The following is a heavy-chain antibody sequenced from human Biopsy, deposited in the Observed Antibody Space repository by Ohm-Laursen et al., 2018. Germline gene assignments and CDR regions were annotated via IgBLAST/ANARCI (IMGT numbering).Heavy chain of an antibody. Sequence: SLRLSCAASGFTFSGYGMHWVRQAPGKGLEWVAGIYGGGFGTYYADSVKGRFSISRDNSENTLYLHMNSLRAEDTAVYFCAKFEGDPTPSYYFDYWGQGTLVTVPS. CDR3: AKFEGDPTPSYYFDY. CDR1: GFTFSGYG. CDR2: IYGGGFGT. V-gene: IGHV3-NL1*01. J-gene: IGHJ4*02. D-gene: IGHD3-10*01.